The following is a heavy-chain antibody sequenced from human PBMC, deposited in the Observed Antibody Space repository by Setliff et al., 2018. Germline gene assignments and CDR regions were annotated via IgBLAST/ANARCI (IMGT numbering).Heavy chain of an antibody. Sequence: SVKVSCKASGATFSSHGISWVRQAPGQGLEWMGGTIPMFGTTEYAQKFQGRLTIITDESTNTAFMQLSSLRSDDTAVYYCARDRYYNSWSGTSITAPHDAFDIWGQGTMVTVSS. CDR1: GATFSSHG. CDR2: TIPMFGTT. J-gene: IGHJ3*02. D-gene: IGHD3-3*01. V-gene: IGHV1-69*05. CDR3: ARDRYYNSWSGTSITAPHDAFDI.